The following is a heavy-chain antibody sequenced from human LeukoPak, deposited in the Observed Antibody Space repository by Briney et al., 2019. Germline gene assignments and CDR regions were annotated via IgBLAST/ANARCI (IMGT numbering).Heavy chain of an antibody. CDR1: GFTFSSYW. Sequence: GGSLRLSCAASGFTFSSYWMSWVRQAPGKGLEWVANIKQDGSEKYYADSVKGRFTISRDNSKNTLYLQMNSLRAEDTAVYYCANNFFHCSGGSCYPPALTVAFDYWGQGTLVTVSS. D-gene: IGHD2-15*01. J-gene: IGHJ4*02. CDR3: ANNFFHCSGGSCYPPALTVAFDY. CDR2: IKQDGSEK. V-gene: IGHV3-7*01.